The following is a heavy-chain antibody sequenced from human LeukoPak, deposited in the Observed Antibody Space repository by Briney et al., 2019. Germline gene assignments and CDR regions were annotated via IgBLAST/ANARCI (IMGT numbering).Heavy chain of an antibody. CDR3: AGAHYGAYWYFDL. CDR1: GGSFSGYY. D-gene: IGHD4/OR15-4a*01. CDR2: INHSGST. Sequence: SETLSLTCAVYGGSFSGYYWSWIRQPPGKGLEWIGEINHSGSTNYNPSLKSRVTISVDTSKNQFSLKLSSVTAADTAVYCCAGAHYGAYWYFDLWGRGTLVTVSS. J-gene: IGHJ2*01. V-gene: IGHV4-34*01.